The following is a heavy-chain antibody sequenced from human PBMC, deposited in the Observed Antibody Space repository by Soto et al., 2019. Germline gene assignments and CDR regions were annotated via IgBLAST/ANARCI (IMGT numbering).Heavy chain of an antibody. CDR1: GFTFSSYA. V-gene: IGHV3-30-3*01. CDR2: ISYDGSNK. Sequence: QVQLVESGGGVVQPGRSLRLSCAASGFTFSSYAMHWVRQAPGKGLEWVAVISYDGSNKYYADSVKGRFTISRDNSKNTLYRQINSLRAEDTAVYYGARGIVGDDYGMDVRGQWTTVTVSS. D-gene: IGHD2-21*02. CDR3: ARGIVGDDYGMDV. J-gene: IGHJ6*02.